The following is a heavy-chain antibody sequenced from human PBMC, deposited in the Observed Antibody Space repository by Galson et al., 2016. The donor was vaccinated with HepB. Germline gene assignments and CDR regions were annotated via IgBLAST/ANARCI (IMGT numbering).Heavy chain of an antibody. V-gene: IGHV4-39*01. CDR3: ASLIRRKYISRNGPYYYYAMDV. D-gene: IGHD2/OR15-2a*01. J-gene: IGHJ6*02. Sequence: SETLSLTCTVSGGSISNSTYCWGWIRQPPGKGLEWIGHLFYSGTTNNNPSLKSRVAMSLDTSNNQFSLRLSSVTTPDTAVYYCASLIRRKYISRNGPYYYYAMDVWGQGTTVIVSS. CDR1: GGSISNSTYC. CDR2: LFYSGTT.